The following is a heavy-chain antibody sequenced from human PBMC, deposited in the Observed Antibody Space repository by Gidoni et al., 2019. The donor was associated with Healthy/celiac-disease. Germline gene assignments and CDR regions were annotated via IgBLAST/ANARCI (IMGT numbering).Heavy chain of an antibody. J-gene: IGHJ4*02. V-gene: IGHV3-23*01. D-gene: IGHD6-19*01. CDR3: ANFRKIIAVAGRLASY. CDR1: GFTFSSYA. Sequence: EVQLLESGGGLVQPGGSLRLSCAASGFTFSSYAMSWVRQAPGKGLEWVSAISGSGGSTYYADSVKGRFTISRDNSKNTLYLQMNSLRAEDTAVYYCANFRKIIAVAGRLASYWGQGTLVTVSS. CDR2: ISGSGGST.